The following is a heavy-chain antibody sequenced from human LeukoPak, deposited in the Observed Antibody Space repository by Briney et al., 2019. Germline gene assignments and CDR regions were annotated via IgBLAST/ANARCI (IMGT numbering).Heavy chain of an antibody. CDR3: AKSLNSGWYYFDY. V-gene: IGHV3-23*01. Sequence: GGSLRLSCAASGFTFSSHTMSWVRQAPGKGLEWVSGISGSGGSTYYADSVKGRFTISRDNSKNTLFLQMNSLRAEDTAVYYCAKSLNSGWYYFDYWGQGTLVTVSS. CDR2: ISGSGGST. J-gene: IGHJ4*02. D-gene: IGHD6-19*01. CDR1: GFTFSSHT.